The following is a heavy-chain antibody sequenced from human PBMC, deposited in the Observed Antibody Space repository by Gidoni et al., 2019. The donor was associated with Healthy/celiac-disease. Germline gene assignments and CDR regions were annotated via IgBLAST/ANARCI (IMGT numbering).Heavy chain of an antibody. CDR3: VLTVTRDYYYYGMDV. Sequence: EVQLVESGGGLVQPGRSLRLSCAASGFTFDDYAMPWVRQAPGKGLEWVSGISWNSGSIGYADSVKGRFTISRDNAKNSLYLQMNSLRAEDTALYYCVLTVTRDYYYYGMDVWGQGTTVTVSS. V-gene: IGHV3-9*01. CDR2: ISWNSGSI. J-gene: IGHJ6*02. CDR1: GFTFDDYA. D-gene: IGHD4-17*01.